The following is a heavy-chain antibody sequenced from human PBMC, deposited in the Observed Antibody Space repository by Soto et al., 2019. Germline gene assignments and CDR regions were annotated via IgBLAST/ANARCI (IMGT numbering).Heavy chain of an antibody. J-gene: IGHJ5*02. D-gene: IGHD2-2*01. CDR3: AGDSTLGYCSSTSCRSNWFDP. Sequence: PSETLSLTCTASGGSISSYYWSWIRQPPGKGLEWIGYIYYSGSTNYNPSLKSRVTISVDTSKNQFSLKLSSVTAADTAVYYCAGDSTLGYCSSTSCRSNWFDPWGQGTLVTVSS. CDR2: IYYSGST. CDR1: GGSISSYY. V-gene: IGHV4-59*01.